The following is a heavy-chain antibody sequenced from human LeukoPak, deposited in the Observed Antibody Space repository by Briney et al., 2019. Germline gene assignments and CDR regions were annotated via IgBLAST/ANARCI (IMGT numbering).Heavy chain of an antibody. Sequence: PSETLSLTCTVSGDSISSYYWSWIRQPAGKGLEWIGRIYTSGSTNYNPSLKSRVTISVDTSKNQFSLKLSSVTAADTAVYYCAREPQVPAAIQDAFDIWGQGTMVTVSS. D-gene: IGHD2-2*02. V-gene: IGHV4-4*07. CDR2: IYTSGST. CDR3: AREPQVPAAIQDAFDI. CDR1: GDSISSYY. J-gene: IGHJ3*02.